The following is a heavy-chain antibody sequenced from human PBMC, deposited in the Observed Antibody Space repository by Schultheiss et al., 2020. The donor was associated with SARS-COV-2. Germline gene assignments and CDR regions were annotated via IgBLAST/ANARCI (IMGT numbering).Heavy chain of an antibody. Sequence: GGSLRLSCAASGFTFSSYGMHWVRQAPGKGLEWVANIKQDGSEKYYVDSVKGRFTISRDNAKNSLYLQMNSLRAEDTAVYYCARAGRWLLYFDYWGQGTLVTVSS. CDR3: ARAGRWLLYFDY. CDR1: GFTFSSYG. CDR2: IKQDGSEK. V-gene: IGHV3-7*03. J-gene: IGHJ4*02. D-gene: IGHD5-24*01.